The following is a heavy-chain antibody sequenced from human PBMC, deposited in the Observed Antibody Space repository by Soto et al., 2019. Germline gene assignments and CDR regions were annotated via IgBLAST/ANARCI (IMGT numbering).Heavy chain of an antibody. Sequence: PGGSLRLSCAASGFTFSSYSMNWVRQAPGKGLEWVSSISSSISYIYYADSVKGRFTISRDNAKNSLYLQMNSLRAEDTAVYYCARDLSPANQYIAAAGIDYWGQGTLVTVSS. V-gene: IGHV3-21*01. J-gene: IGHJ4*02. D-gene: IGHD6-13*01. CDR1: GFTFSSYS. CDR3: ARDLSPANQYIAAAGIDY. CDR2: ISSSISYI.